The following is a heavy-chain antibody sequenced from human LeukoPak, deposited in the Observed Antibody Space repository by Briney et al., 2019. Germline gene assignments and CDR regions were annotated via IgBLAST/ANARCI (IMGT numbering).Heavy chain of an antibody. D-gene: IGHD1-20*01. CDR2: IYHSGST. CDR1: GASISNSNW. Sequence: PSGTLSLTCAVAGASISNSNWWTWVRRPPGKGLEWIGEIYHSGSTNYKPSLKSRATISVDKSKNQFSLKLSSVTAADTAVYYCASRAPRDNFNRYLPIDYWGQGTLVTVSS. V-gene: IGHV4-4*02. CDR3: ASRAPRDNFNRYLPIDY. J-gene: IGHJ4*02.